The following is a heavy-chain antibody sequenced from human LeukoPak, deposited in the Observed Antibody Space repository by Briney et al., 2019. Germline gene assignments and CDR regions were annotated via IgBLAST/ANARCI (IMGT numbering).Heavy chain of an antibody. J-gene: IGHJ4*02. Sequence: GGSLRLSCAASGFTFSSYWMSWVRQAPGKGLEWVANIKQDGSEKYYVDSVKGRFTISRDNAKNSLYLQMNSLRAEDTAVYYCAKSFGYSRSWFDNWGQGTLVTVSS. CDR1: GFTFSSYW. CDR3: AKSFGYSRSWFDN. V-gene: IGHV3-7*05. D-gene: IGHD6-13*01. CDR2: IKQDGSEK.